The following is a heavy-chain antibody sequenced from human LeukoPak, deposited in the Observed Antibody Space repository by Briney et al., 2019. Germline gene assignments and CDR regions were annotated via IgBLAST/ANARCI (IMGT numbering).Heavy chain of an antibody. CDR2: ISYDGTNK. D-gene: IGHD3-22*01. J-gene: IGHJ5*02. Sequence: GGSLRLSCAGSGFTFSNYGMHWVRQAPGKGPEWVAVISYDGTNKYYADSVKGRFTISRENSKNTLYLQMNSLRAEDTAVYYCAHTDSYYFDSGMVSWGQGALVTVSS. CDR3: AHTDSYYFDSGMVS. CDR1: GFTFSNYG. V-gene: IGHV3-30*03.